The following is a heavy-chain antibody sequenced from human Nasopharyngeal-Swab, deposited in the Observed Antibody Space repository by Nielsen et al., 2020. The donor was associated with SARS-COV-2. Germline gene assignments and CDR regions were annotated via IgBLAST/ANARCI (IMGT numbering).Heavy chain of an antibody. D-gene: IGHD3-3*01. CDR1: GYTFTSYD. Sequence: ASVKVSCKASGYTFTSYDINWVRQATGQGLEWMGWMNPTSGNTGYAQKFQGRVTMTRNTSISTAYMELSSLRSEDTAVYYCARLSNYDFWSGYYAYMDVWGKGTTVTVSS. J-gene: IGHJ6*03. V-gene: IGHV1-8*01. CDR2: MNPTSGNT. CDR3: ARLSNYDFWSGYYAYMDV.